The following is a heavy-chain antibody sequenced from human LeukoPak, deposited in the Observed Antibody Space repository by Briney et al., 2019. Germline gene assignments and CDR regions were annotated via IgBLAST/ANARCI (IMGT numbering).Heavy chain of an antibody. Sequence: GRSLRLSCAASGFTFSVYGMHWVRQAPGKGLEWVADIWFDGSNKYYADSVKGRFTTPRDNSKNTLYLQMSSPRPEDTAVYHGVRASGPFDLWGQGTMVTVSS. CDR1: GFTFSVYG. J-gene: IGHJ3*01. CDR3: VRASGPFDL. CDR2: IWFDGSNK. V-gene: IGHV3-33*01.